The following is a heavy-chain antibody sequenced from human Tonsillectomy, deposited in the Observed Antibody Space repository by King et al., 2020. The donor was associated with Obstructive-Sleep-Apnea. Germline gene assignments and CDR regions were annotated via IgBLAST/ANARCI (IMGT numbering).Heavy chain of an antibody. CDR2: SNAGYGNT. D-gene: IGHD3-9*01. CDR1: GYTFTSYL. V-gene: IGHV1-3*01. Sequence: QVQLVESGAEVKKPGASVKVSCKASGYTFTSYLIHWVRQPPGQGREWMGWSNAGYGNTKYSQKFQGTVTITRDTSASTAYMELSSLRSEDTAVYYCAKGMTGYTPFDYWGHGTLVTVSS. CDR3: AKGMTGYTPFDY. J-gene: IGHJ4*01.